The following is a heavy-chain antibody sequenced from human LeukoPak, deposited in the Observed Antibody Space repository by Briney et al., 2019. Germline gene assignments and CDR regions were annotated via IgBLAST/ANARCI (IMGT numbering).Heavy chain of an antibody. J-gene: IGHJ2*01. CDR2: ISGSGGST. CDR1: GFTFSIYA. CDR3: AKDRNPGTAVWYFDL. Sequence: GGSLRLSCAASGFTFSIYAMSWVRQAPGKGLEWVSAISGSGGSTYYADSVKGRFTISRDNSKNTLYLQMNSLRAEDTAVYYCAKDRNPGTAVWYFDLWGRGTLVTVSS. D-gene: IGHD3-10*01. V-gene: IGHV3-23*01.